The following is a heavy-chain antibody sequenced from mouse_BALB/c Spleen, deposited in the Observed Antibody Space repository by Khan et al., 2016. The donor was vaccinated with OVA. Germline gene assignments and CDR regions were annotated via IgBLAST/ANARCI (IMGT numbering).Heavy chain of an antibody. CDR2: IWSGGST. J-gene: IGHJ3*01. V-gene: IGHV2-2*02. CDR1: GFSLTTYG. CDR3: ARNYDYDEGLAY. Sequence: QVQLKESGPGLVQPSQSLSITCTVSGFSLTTYGVHWVRQFPGKGLEWLGVIWSGGSTDYNAAFISRLSISKDNSKSQVFFKMNSLQANDTAIYYCARNYDYDEGLAYWGQGTLVTVSA. D-gene: IGHD2-4*01.